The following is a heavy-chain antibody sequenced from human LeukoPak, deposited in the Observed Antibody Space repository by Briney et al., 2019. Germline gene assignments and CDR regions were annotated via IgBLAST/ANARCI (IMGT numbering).Heavy chain of an antibody. J-gene: IGHJ2*01. CDR2: IIPIFGTA. D-gene: IGHD3-3*01. CDR1: GGTFSSYA. Sequence: EASVKVSCKASGGTFSSYAISWVRQAPGQGLEWMGGIIPIFGTANYAQKFQGRVTITTDESTSTAYMELSSLRSEDTAVYYCASAAIFGVVIKAQGWYFDLWGRGTLVTVSS. CDR3: ASAAIFGVVIKAQGWYFDL. V-gene: IGHV1-69*05.